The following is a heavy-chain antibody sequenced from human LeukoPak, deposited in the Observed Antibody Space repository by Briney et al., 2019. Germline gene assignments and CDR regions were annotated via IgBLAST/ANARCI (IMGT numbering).Heavy chain of an antibody. CDR1: GGSFSGYY. Sequence: SETLSLTCAVYGGSFSGYYWSWIRQPPGKGLEWIGEINHSGSTNYNPSLKSRVTISVDTSENQFSLKLSSVTAADTAVYYCARLTMVRGVISWFDPWGQGTLVTVSS. D-gene: IGHD3-10*01. V-gene: IGHV4-34*01. CDR2: INHSGST. CDR3: ARLTMVRGVISWFDP. J-gene: IGHJ5*02.